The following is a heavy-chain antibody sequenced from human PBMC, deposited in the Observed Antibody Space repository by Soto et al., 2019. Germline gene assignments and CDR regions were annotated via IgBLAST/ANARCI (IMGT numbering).Heavy chain of an antibody. J-gene: IGHJ6*02. V-gene: IGHV5-51*01. D-gene: IGHD3-10*01. Sequence: GESLKISCKGSGYSFTTYPIAWVRQTPGKGLEWLGIIYPDDSDTRYSPSFQGQVTLSADKSITTAYLQWSSLKASDSAMYYCARRYGPGGMDVWGQGTTVTAP. CDR1: GYSFTTYP. CDR2: IYPDDSDT. CDR3: ARRYGPGGMDV.